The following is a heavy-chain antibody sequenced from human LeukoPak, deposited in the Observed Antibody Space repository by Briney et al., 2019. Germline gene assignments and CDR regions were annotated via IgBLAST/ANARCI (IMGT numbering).Heavy chain of an antibody. CDR1: GYTFTSYY. V-gene: IGHV1-2*02. CDR3: ARVYYYYDSSGILTHYFDY. CDR2: VNPTSGGT. Sequence: ASVTFSCKPSGYTFTSYYMHWVRQAPGQGLEWMGWVNPTSGGTNYAQKFQGRSTMTRVTSISTAYMELSRLRSDDTAVYYCARVYYYYDSSGILTHYFDYWDQGTVATVTS. J-gene: IGHJ4*02. D-gene: IGHD3-22*01.